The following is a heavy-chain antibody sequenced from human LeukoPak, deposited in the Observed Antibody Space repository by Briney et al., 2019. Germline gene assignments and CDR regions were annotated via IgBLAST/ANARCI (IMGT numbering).Heavy chain of an antibody. CDR1: GGSISSSSYY. D-gene: IGHD6-19*01. V-gene: IGHV4-39*07. CDR3: ARDGPGIAVAGIDY. CDR2: IYYSGST. J-gene: IGHJ4*02. Sequence: PSETLSLTCTVSGGSISSSSYYWGWIRQPPGKGLEWIGSIYYSGSTHYNPSLKSRVTISVDTSKNQFSLKLSSVTAADTAVYYCARDGPGIAVAGIDYWGQGTLVTVSS.